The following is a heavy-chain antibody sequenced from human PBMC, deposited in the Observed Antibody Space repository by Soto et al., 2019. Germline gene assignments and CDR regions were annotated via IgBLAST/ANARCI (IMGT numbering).Heavy chain of an antibody. Sequence: QVQLQESGPGLVKPSETLSLTCTVSGGSISSYYWSWIRQPPGKGLEWIGYIYYSGSTNYNPSLKSRVTLSVDTSKNQFSLKVSSVTAADTAVYYCARAYSWYFDFWGRGTLVTVSS. CDR1: GGSISSYY. J-gene: IGHJ2*01. CDR3: ARAYSWYFDF. V-gene: IGHV4-59*01. CDR2: IYYSGST. D-gene: IGHD1-26*01.